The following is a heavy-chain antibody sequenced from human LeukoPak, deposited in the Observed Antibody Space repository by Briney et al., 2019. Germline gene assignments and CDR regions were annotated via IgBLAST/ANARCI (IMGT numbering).Heavy chain of an antibody. CDR2: ISSRADNT. Sequence: GGSLRLSCATSGFTFSSFGMSWVRQTPGKGLEWVAAISSRADNTWYADSVKGRFTVSRDNSKNTLYLQMNSLRAEDTAVYYCAKDRVGATLYFDCWGQGTLVTVSS. V-gene: IGHV3-23*01. CDR1: GFTFSSFG. CDR3: AKDRVGATLYFDC. D-gene: IGHD1-26*01. J-gene: IGHJ4*02.